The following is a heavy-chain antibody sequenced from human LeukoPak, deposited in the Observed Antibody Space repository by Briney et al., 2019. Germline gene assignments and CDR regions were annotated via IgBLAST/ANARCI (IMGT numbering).Heavy chain of an antibody. CDR2: IDPSDSQT. J-gene: IGHJ4*02. CDR1: GYTFSSYW. Sequence: GESLKISCKGSGYTFSSYWITWVRQMPGKGLEWMGRIDPSDSQTNYSPSFQGHVSISVDKSVSTAYLQWSSLKASDTAIYYCARVSSGWSRAFLDYWGQGVLSPSPQ. V-gene: IGHV5-10-1*01. D-gene: IGHD6-19*01. CDR3: ARVSSGWSRAFLDY.